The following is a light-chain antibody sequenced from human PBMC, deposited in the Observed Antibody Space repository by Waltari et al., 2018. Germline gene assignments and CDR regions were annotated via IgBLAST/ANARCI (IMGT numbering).Light chain of an antibody. J-gene: IGLJ1*01. Sequence: QSALTQPDSVSGSPGQSITIPCTGTRSDNGKCNHVTWYQKPPDKAPKLIIFEDDKRPFGVSSRFSASKSGNTASPIIAGLQVDDKADYFCCSYAGDVTYVFGAGTKVTVL. CDR2: EDD. CDR1: RSDNGKCNH. CDR3: CSYAGDVTYV. V-gene: IGLV2-23*01.